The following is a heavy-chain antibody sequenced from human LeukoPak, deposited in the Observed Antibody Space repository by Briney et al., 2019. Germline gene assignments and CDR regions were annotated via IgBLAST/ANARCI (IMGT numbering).Heavy chain of an antibody. Sequence: PGRSLRLSCAASGFTFSSYAMHWVRQAPGKGLEWVAVISYDGSNKYYADSVKGRFTISRDNSKNTLYLQMNSLRAEDTAVYYCARTYYDFWSGYTPPTYWGQGTLVTVSS. V-gene: IGHV3-30*04. J-gene: IGHJ4*02. CDR3: ARTYYDFWSGYTPPTY. D-gene: IGHD3-3*01. CDR1: GFTFSSYA. CDR2: ISYDGSNK.